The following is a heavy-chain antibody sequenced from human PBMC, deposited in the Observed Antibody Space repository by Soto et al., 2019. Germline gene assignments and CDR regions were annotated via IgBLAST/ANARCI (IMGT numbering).Heavy chain of an antibody. D-gene: IGHD3-16*01. CDR2: INTYNGNT. Sequence: QVQLVQSGAEVKNPGASVKVSCKASGYTFTRYGIGWARQAPGQGLEWMGWINTYNGNTNYAPNVQGRLTLTTDTSTSTAYTELRSLRSNDTAIYYCAMVDVYVTPSPQDVWGQGTTVSVSS. CDR1: GYTFTRYG. V-gene: IGHV1-18*01. CDR3: AMVDVYVTPSPQDV. J-gene: IGHJ6*02.